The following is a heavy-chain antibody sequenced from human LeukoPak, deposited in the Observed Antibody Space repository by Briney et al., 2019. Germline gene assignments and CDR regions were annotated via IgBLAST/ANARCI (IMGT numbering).Heavy chain of an antibody. CDR3: ASGSGYGDYVLTDY. CDR2: ISGSGGST. Sequence: GGSLRLSCAASGFTFSSYAMSWVRQAPGKGLEWVSAISGSGGSTYYADSVKGRFTISRDNSKNTLYLQMNSLRAEDTAVYYCASGSGYGDYVLTDYWGQGTLVTVSS. J-gene: IGHJ4*02. D-gene: IGHD4-17*01. CDR1: GFTFSSYA. V-gene: IGHV3-23*01.